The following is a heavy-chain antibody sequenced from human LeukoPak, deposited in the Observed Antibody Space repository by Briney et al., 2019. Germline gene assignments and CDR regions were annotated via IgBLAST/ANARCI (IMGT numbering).Heavy chain of an antibody. CDR1: GGSISSSSYY. J-gene: IGHJ5*02. Sequence: PSETLSLTCTVSGGSISSSSYYWGWIRQPPGKGLEWIGSIYYSGSTYYNPSLKSRVTISVDTSKNQFPLKLSSVTAADTAVYYCARVPDILTGFNWFDPWGQGTLVTVSS. D-gene: IGHD3-9*01. V-gene: IGHV4-39*06. CDR2: IYYSGST. CDR3: ARVPDILTGFNWFDP.